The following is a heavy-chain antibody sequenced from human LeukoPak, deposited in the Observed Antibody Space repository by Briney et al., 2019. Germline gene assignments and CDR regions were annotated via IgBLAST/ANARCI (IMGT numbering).Heavy chain of an antibody. J-gene: IGHJ5*02. CDR2: INTNTGNP. Sequence: GASVKVSCKASGYTFTSYAMNWVRQAPGQGLEWMGWINTNTGNPTYAQGFTGRFVFSLDTSVSTAYLQISSLKAEDTAVYYCAGTDYLYYYGSGRDWFDPWGQGTLVTVSS. D-gene: IGHD3-10*01. V-gene: IGHV7-4-1*02. CDR3: AGTDYLYYYGSGRDWFDP. CDR1: GYTFTSYA.